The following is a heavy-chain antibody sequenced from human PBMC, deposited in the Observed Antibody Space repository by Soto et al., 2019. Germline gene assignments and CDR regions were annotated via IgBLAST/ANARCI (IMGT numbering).Heavy chain of an antibody. CDR3: ARDLKGGYDTIYYYYGMDV. V-gene: IGHV1-69*13. CDR1: GGTFSSYA. J-gene: IGHJ6*02. Sequence: ASVKVSCKASGGTFSSYAISWVRQAPGQGLEWMGGIIPIFGTANYAQKFQGRVTITADESTSTAYMELSSLRSEDTAVYYCARDLKGGYDTIYYYYGMDVWGQGTTVTVSS. D-gene: IGHD5-12*01. CDR2: IIPIFGTA.